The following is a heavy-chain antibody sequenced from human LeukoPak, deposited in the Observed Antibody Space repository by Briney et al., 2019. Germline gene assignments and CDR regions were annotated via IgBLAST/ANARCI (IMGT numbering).Heavy chain of an antibody. CDR1: GFTFDDYA. J-gene: IGHJ4*02. D-gene: IGHD2-2*03. CDR3: AKTGYCSSTSCPPDY. V-gene: IGHV3-9*01. CDR2: ISWNSGSI. Sequence: GGSLRLSCAASGFTFDDYAMHWVRQAPGKGLEWVSGISWNSGSIGYADSVKGRFTISRDNAKNSLYLQMNSLRAEDTALYYCAKTGYCSSTSCPPDYWGQGTLVTVSS.